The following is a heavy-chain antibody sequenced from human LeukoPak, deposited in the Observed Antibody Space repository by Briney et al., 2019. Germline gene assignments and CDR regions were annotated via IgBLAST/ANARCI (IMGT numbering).Heavy chain of an antibody. V-gene: IGHV3-64*01. CDR3: ARDIYDSSGYYYVGDY. Sequence: PGGSLRLSCAASGFTFSSYAMHWVRQAPGKGLEYVSAISSNGGSTYYANSVKGRFTISRDNSKNTLYLQMGSLRAEDMAVYYCARDIYDSSGYYYVGDYWGQGTLVTVSS. D-gene: IGHD3-22*01. CDR1: GFTFSSYA. CDR2: ISSNGGST. J-gene: IGHJ4*02.